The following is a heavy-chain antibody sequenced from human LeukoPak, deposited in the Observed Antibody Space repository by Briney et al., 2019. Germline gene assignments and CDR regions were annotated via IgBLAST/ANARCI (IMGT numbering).Heavy chain of an antibody. D-gene: IGHD2-8*01. V-gene: IGHV3-7*01. J-gene: IGHJ4*02. CDR2: INHNGNVN. Sequence: GGSLRLSCAASGFTFSSYWMNWARQAPGKGLEWVASINHNGNVNYYVDSVKGRFIISRDNSKNTLYLQMNSLRAEDTAVYYCAKEYDGYWGQGTLVTVSS. CDR1: GFTFSSYW. CDR3: AKEYDGY.